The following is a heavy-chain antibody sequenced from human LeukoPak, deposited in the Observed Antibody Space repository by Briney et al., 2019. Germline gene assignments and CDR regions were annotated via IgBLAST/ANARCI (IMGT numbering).Heavy chain of an antibody. Sequence: GGSLRLSCAASGFTFDDYPMHWVRQAPGKGLEWVSGISWNSGSIGYADSVKGRFTISRDNAKNSLYLQMNSLRAEDTALYYCAKVLSSSHNDWYFDLWGRGTLVTVPS. CDR1: GFTFDDYP. V-gene: IGHV3-9*01. CDR2: ISWNSGSI. J-gene: IGHJ2*01. D-gene: IGHD6-13*01. CDR3: AKVLSSSHNDWYFDL.